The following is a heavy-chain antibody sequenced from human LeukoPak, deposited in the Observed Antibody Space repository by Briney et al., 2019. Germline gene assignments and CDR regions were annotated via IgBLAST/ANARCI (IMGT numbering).Heavy chain of an antibody. CDR1: GFTFSSYA. Sequence: PGGSLRLSCAASGFTFSSYAMSWVRQAPGKGLEWVSAISGSGGSTYYADSVKGRFTISRDNAKNTLSLQMNSLRVEDTAVYFCARGGSPPEALGDAFDIWGQGTMVTVSS. CDR3: ARGGSPPEALGDAFDI. V-gene: IGHV3-23*01. CDR2: ISGSGGST. D-gene: IGHD1-26*01. J-gene: IGHJ3*02.